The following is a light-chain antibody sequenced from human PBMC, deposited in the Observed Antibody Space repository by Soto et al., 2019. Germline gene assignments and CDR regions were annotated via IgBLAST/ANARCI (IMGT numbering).Light chain of an antibody. J-gene: IGKJ1*01. CDR3: QQYNSYS. CDR1: QNINNY. V-gene: IGKV1-33*01. CDR2: DAS. Sequence: DIQMTQSPSSLSASVGDRVTITCQASQNINNYLNWYQQKPGRAPKLLIYDASNLEAGVPSRFRGSGYGTDFTLTISSLQPDDFATYYCQQYNSYSFGQGTKVDI.